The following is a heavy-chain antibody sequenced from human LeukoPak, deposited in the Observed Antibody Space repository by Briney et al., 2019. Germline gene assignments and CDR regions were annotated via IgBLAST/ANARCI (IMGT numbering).Heavy chain of an antibody. V-gene: IGHV3-74*01. J-gene: IGHJ6*03. Sequence: GGSLRLSCAASGFTFSSYWMHWVRQAPGKGLVWVSRINSDGSSTSYADSVKGRFTISRDNAKNTLYLQMNSLRAEDTAVYYCARTNGGYYYMDVWGKGTTATVSS. D-gene: IGHD1-1*01. CDR3: ARTNGGYYYMDV. CDR2: INSDGSST. CDR1: GFTFSSYW.